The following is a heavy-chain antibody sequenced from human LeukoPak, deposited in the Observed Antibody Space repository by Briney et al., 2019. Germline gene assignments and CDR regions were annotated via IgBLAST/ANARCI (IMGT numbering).Heavy chain of an antibody. CDR1: GGSISSYQ. CDR2: LYYSGNT. Sequence: AETLSLTCTVSGGSISSYQWSWIRQPPGKGLEWIAYLYYSGNTNYNPSLKSRLTLSVDTSKNQFSLKLNSVIAADTALYYCARHGSTSLHNAFDIWGQGTMVTVSS. CDR3: ARHGSTSLHNAFDI. D-gene: IGHD2-2*01. V-gene: IGHV4-59*01. J-gene: IGHJ3*02.